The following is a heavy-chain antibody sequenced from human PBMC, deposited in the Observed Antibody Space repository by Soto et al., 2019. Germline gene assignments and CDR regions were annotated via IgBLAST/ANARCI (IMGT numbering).Heavy chain of an antibody. CDR1: GASISSGGYY. V-gene: IGHV4-31*03. Sequence: QVQLQESGPGLVKPSQTLSLVCTVSGASISSGGYYWTWIRQHPGKGPEWIGYIYNSETTFYNPSLGSRGSMSSDAAKNQFSLELRSVTVADTAVYYCAREPITTPRGVTQVDPWGQGSLVTVSS. J-gene: IGHJ5*02. D-gene: IGHD3-10*01. CDR2: IYNSETT. CDR3: AREPITTPRGVTQVDP.